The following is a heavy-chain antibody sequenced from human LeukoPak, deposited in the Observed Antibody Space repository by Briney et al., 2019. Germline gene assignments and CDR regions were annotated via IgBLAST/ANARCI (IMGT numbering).Heavy chain of an antibody. V-gene: IGHV1-24*01. J-gene: IGHJ5*02. CDR3: ATGLGWAGQGNWFDP. Sequence: GASVTVSCKVSGYTLTELSMHWVRQAPGKGLEWMGGFDPEDGETIYAQKFQGRVTMTEDTSTDTAYMELSSLRSEDTAVYYCATGLGWAGQGNWFDPWGQGTLVTVSS. D-gene: IGHD6-19*01. CDR1: GYTLTELS. CDR2: FDPEDGET.